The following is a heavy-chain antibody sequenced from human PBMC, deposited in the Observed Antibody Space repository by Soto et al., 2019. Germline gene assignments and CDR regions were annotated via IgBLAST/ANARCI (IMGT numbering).Heavy chain of an antibody. CDR3: ARGNLPRRAHHDWFGP. CDR2: ISAYPGNT. CDR1: GYTFSSYA. V-gene: IGHV1-18*01. Sequence: QVPLVQSGAEVKKPGASVKVSCKASGYTFSSYAIIWVRQAPGQGLEWMGWISAYPGNTNYAQTLQRRVPLPSVTSTSTAYMELRSLRSNDAAVYYCARGNLPRRAHHDWFGPWGQGTLVTVSS. J-gene: IGHJ5*02. D-gene: IGHD1-1*01.